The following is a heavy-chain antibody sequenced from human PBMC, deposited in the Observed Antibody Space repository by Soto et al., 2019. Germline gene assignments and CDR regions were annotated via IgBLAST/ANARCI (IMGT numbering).Heavy chain of an antibody. CDR1: GFTFSSYA. J-gene: IGHJ4*02. CDR2: ISGSGGST. Sequence: GESLKISCAASGFTFSSYAMSWVRQAPGKGLEWVSAISGSGGSTYYADSVKGRFTISRDNSKNTLYLQMNSLRAEDTAVYYCANAVAGTGFDYWGQGTLVTVSS. CDR3: ANAVAGTGFDY. D-gene: IGHD6-19*01. V-gene: IGHV3-23*01.